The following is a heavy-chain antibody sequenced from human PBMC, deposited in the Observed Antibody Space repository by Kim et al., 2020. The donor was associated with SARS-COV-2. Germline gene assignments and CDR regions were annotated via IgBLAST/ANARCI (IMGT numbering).Heavy chain of an antibody. J-gene: IGHJ4*02. CDR2: ISAYNGNT. D-gene: IGHD3-22*01. CDR3: ALTSGAYSSTKTYYYDSSGYAGDY. CDR1: GYTFTSYG. V-gene: IGHV1-18*01. Sequence: ASVKVSCKASGYTFTSYGISWVRQAPGQGLEWMGWISAYNGNTNYAQKLQGRVTMTTDTSTSTAYMELRSLRSDDTAVYYCALTSGAYSSTKTYYYDSSGYAGDYWGQGTLVTVSS.